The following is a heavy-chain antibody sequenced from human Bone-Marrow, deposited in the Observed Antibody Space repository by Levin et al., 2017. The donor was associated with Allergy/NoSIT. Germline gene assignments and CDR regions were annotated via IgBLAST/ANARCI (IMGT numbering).Heavy chain of an antibody. V-gene: IGHV5-51*01. J-gene: IGHJ4*01. CDR3: ARLSKVTTPSFVYY. CDR1: GYTFTNYW. Sequence: NPGGSLRLSCKTSGYTFTNYWIGWVRQMPGKGLEWMGTIYPDDSDTRYSPSFQGQVTISADNSISTAYLQWSSLKASDSAMYYCARLSKVTTPSFVYYWGQGTLVTVSS. CDR2: IYPDDSDT. D-gene: IGHD4-17*01.